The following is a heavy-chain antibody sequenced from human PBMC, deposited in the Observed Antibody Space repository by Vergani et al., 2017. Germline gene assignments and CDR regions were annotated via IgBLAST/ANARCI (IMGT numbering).Heavy chain of an antibody. CDR1: GCSISSGSYY. CDR2: FYTGGGT. Sequence: QVQLQESGPGLVRPSQTLSLTCTASGCSISSGSYYWSWFRQPAGKGLEWIGRFYTGGGTSYNPSLKSLVSISVDTSKNQFSLRLSSMTAADTAVYYCARDTLYSTTWPFLLLYMDVWGQGTTVTVSS. J-gene: IGHJ6*02. CDR3: ARDTLYSTTWPFLLLYMDV. D-gene: IGHD6-13*01. V-gene: IGHV4-61*02.